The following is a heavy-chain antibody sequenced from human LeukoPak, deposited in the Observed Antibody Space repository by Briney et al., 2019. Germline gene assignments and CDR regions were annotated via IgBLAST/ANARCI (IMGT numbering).Heavy chain of an antibody. V-gene: IGHV1-2*02. CDR2: INPNSGGT. CDR3: ARDPSRFASGPGFDY. CDR1: GYTFTSYY. Sequence: ASVKVSCKASGYTFTSYYMHWVRQAPGQGLEWMGWINPNSGGTNYAQKFQGRVTMTRDTSISTAYMELSRLRSDDTAVYYCARDPSRFASGPGFDYWGQGTLVTVSS. J-gene: IGHJ4*02. D-gene: IGHD6-19*01.